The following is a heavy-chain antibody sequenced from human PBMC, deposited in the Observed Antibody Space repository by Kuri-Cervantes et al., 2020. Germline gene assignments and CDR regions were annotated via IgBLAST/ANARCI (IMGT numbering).Heavy chain of an antibody. J-gene: IGHJ3*02. Sequence: ETLSLTCAASGFTFSSYAMSWVRQAPGKGLEWVSAISGSGGSTYYADSVKGRFTISRDNSKNTLYLQMDSLRAEDTAVYYCAKDLYSGSYHSDAFDIWGQGTMVTVSS. D-gene: IGHD1-26*01. CDR3: AKDLYSGSYHSDAFDI. CDR2: ISGSGGST. V-gene: IGHV3-23*01. CDR1: GFTFSSYA.